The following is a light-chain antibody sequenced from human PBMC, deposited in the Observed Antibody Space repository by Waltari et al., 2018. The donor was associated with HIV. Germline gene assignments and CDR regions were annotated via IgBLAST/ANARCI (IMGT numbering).Light chain of an antibody. CDR1: SGSIAGTY. CDR3: QSYATRALMV. Sequence: FMLTQPHSVSESPGKPVTISCTRSSGSIAGTYGQGYQPRPGSSPITVIYENNERPSGVTDRFSGSIDNSSNSASLTISGLKTDDEADYYCQSYATRALMVFGGGTKLTVL. CDR2: ENN. J-gene: IGLJ2*01. V-gene: IGLV6-57*01.